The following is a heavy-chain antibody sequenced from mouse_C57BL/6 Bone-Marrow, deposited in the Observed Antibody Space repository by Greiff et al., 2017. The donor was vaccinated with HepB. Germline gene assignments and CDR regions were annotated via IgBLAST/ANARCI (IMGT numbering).Heavy chain of an antibody. CDR2: IYPSDSET. CDR1: GYTFTSYW. CDR3: ARAGGYDERDD. D-gene: IGHD2-2*01. Sequence: QVQLQQPGAELVRPGSSVKLSCKASGYTFTSYWMDWVKQRPGQGLEWIGNIYPSDSETHYNQKFKDKATLTVDKSSSTGYMQLSSLTSEDSAVYYCARAGGYDERDDWGQGTSVTVSS. J-gene: IGHJ4*01. V-gene: IGHV1-61*01.